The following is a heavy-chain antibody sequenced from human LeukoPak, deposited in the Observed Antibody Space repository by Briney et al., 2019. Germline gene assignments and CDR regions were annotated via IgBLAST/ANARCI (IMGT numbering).Heavy chain of an antibody. CDR2: INHSGST. V-gene: IGHV4-34*01. D-gene: IGHD3-3*01. CDR1: GGSFSGYC. Sequence: PSETLSLTCAVYGGSFSGYCWSWIRQPPGKGLEWIGEINHSGSTNYNPSLKSRVTISVDTSKNQFSLKLSSVTAADTAVYYCARGGFGVVIDIWGQGTLVTVSS. CDR3: ARGGFGVVIDI. J-gene: IGHJ4*02.